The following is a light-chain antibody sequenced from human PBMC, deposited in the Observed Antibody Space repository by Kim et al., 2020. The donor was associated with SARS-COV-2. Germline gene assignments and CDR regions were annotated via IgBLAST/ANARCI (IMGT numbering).Light chain of an antibody. CDR1: QGIRND. CDR3: LQDYDYPRA. Sequence: AIQMTQSPSALSASVGDRVTITCRASQGIRNDLGWYQQKPGKAPKLLIYGASSLQSGVPSRFSGSGSGTDFTLTISSLQPEDFATYYCLQDYDYPRAFGGGTKVDIK. J-gene: IGKJ4*01. V-gene: IGKV1-6*01. CDR2: GAS.